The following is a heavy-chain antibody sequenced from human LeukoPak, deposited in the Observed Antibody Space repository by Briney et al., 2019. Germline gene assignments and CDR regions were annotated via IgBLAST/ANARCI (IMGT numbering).Heavy chain of an antibody. CDR1: GFAFSSYA. CDR2: ISGSGGST. J-gene: IGHJ4*02. V-gene: IGHV3-23*01. D-gene: IGHD6-6*01. CDR3: AKVGSSDFDY. Sequence: SGGSLRLSCAASGFAFSSYAMIWVRQAPGKGLEWVSAISGSGGSTYYADSVKGRFTISRDNSKNTLYLQMNSLRAEDTAVYYCAKVGSSDFDYWGQGTLVTVSS.